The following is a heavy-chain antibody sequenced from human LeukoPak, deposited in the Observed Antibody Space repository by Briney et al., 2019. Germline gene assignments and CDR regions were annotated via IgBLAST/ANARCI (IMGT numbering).Heavy chain of an antibody. J-gene: IGHJ4*02. CDR1: GFTFDDDA. D-gene: IGHD3-9*01. CDR2: ISWNSGSI. Sequence: PGRSLRLSCAASGFTFDDDAMHWVRQAPGKGLEWVSGISWNSGSIGYADSVKGRFTISRDNAKNSLYLQMNSLRAEDTALYYCAKDDGILTGFFDYWGQGTLVTVSS. CDR3: AKDDGILTGFFDY. V-gene: IGHV3-9*01.